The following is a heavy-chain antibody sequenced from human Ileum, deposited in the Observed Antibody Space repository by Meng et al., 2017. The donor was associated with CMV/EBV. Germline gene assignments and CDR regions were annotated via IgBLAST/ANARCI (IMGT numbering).Heavy chain of an antibody. CDR2: TYPSGSS. J-gene: IGHJ4*02. V-gene: IGHV4-4*07. D-gene: IGHD6-6*01. Sequence: QLLLLESVPGMVNASENLFLICVVSSDSISSYHWGRIRHPAGTRLEWFGSTYPSGSSSYNPSLKSRVTMSVDKSKNTVFLKLTFMTAADTAVYYCAIDVRLVGHFDYWGQGTLVTVSS. CDR1: SDSISSYH. CDR3: AIDVRLVGHFDY.